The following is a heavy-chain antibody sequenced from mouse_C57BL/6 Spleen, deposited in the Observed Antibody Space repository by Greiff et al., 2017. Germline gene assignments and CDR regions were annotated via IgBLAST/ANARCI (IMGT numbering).Heavy chain of an antibody. Sequence: VQLQQSGPELVKPGASVKISCKASGYSFTGYYMNWVKQSPEKSLEWIGEINPSTGGTTYNQKFKAKATLTVDKSSSTAYMQLKSLTSEDSAVYYCAISSVYDGNYDAMDYWGQGTSVTVSS. J-gene: IGHJ4*01. V-gene: IGHV1-42*01. D-gene: IGHD2-3*01. CDR3: AISSVYDGNYDAMDY. CDR2: INPSTGGT. CDR1: GYSFTGYY.